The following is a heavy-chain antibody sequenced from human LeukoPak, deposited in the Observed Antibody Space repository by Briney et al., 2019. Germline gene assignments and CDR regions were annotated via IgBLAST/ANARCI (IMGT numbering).Heavy chain of an antibody. CDR3: ARQPGSGLFILP. CDR1: GGSISSYY. J-gene: IGHJ4*02. D-gene: IGHD3/OR15-3a*01. Sequence: SETLSLTCTVSGGSISSYYWSWIRQPAGKGLEWIGRIYTSGSTHYNASLKSQVSISIDTSKNQFSLRLTSVTAADTAVYYCARQPGSGLFILPGGQGTLVTVSS. V-gene: IGHV4-4*07. CDR2: IYTSGST.